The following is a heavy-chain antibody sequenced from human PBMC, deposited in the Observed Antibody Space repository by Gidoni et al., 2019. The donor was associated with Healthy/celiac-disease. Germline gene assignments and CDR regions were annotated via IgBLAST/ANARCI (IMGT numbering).Heavy chain of an antibody. J-gene: IGHJ4*02. D-gene: IGHD3-22*01. CDR2: ISYDGSNK. V-gene: IGHV3-30*04. Sequence: QVQLVESGGGVVQAGRSLRLPCAASGFTFRSYAMHWVRQAPGKGLEWVAVISYDGSNKYYADSVKGRFTISRDNSKNTLYLQMNSLRAEDTAVYYCARDYYYDSSGYPRVDYWGQGTLVTVSS. CDR3: ARDYYYDSSGYPRVDY. CDR1: GFTFRSYA.